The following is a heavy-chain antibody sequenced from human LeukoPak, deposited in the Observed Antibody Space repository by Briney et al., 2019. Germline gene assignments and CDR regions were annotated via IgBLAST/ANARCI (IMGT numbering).Heavy chain of an antibody. CDR2: ISTSSSYI. D-gene: IGHD6-19*01. CDR3: ARSKVAGTSDY. V-gene: IGHV3-21*01. Sequence: GGSLRLSCAASGFTFSSYNMNWVRQAPGKGLEWVSTISTSSSYIYYADSVKGRFTISRDNGKISLYLQMSSLRAEDTAVYYCARSKVAGTSDYWGQGTLVAVSS. CDR1: GFTFSSYN. J-gene: IGHJ4*02.